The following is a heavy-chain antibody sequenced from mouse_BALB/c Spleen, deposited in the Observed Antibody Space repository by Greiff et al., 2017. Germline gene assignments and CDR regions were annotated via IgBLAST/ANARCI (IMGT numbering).Heavy chain of an antibody. CDR3: ARGDYYGNYGGYFDY. J-gene: IGHJ2*01. Sequence: EVMLVESGGGLVKPGGSLKLSCAASGFTFSSYAMSWVRQTPEKRLEWVASISSGGSTYYPDSVKGRFTISRDNARNILYLQMSSLRSEDTAMYYCARGDYYGNYGGYFDYWGQGTTLTVSS. CDR2: ISSGGST. V-gene: IGHV5-6-5*01. D-gene: IGHD2-1*01. CDR1: GFTFSSYA.